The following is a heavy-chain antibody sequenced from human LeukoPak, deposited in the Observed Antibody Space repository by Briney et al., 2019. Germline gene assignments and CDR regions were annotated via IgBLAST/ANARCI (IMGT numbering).Heavy chain of an antibody. CDR3: ATAPWYANWFDP. Sequence: ASVKVSCKVSGYTLTELSMHWVRQAPGKGLEWMGGFDPEDGETIYAQKFQGRVTMTEDTSTDTAYIELSSLRSEDTAVYYCATAPWYANWFDPWGQGTLVTVSS. J-gene: IGHJ5*02. D-gene: IGHD2-15*01. CDR2: FDPEDGET. V-gene: IGHV1-24*01. CDR1: GYTLTELS.